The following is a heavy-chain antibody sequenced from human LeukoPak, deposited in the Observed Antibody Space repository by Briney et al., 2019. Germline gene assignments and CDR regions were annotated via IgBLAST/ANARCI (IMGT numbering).Heavy chain of an antibody. D-gene: IGHD4-17*01. CDR2: IKSKTDGGTT. CDR3: TTGYGDYGFDY. Sequence: PGGSLRLSCAAPGFTFSNAWMSWVRQAPGKGLEWVGRIKSKTDGGTTDYAAPVKGRFTISRDDSKNTLYLQMSSLKTEDTAVYYCTTGYGDYGFDYWGQGTMAADSS. J-gene: IGHJ4*02. CDR1: GFTFSNAW. V-gene: IGHV3-15*01.